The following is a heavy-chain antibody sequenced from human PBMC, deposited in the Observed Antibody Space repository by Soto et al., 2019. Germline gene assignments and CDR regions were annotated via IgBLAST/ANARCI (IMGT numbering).Heavy chain of an antibody. CDR3: TTHPTYYDILTGYYREDCFDY. D-gene: IGHD3-9*01. J-gene: IGHJ4*02. Sequence: RPSPADSRFTFSNAWMSRVRQAPWKALEWAGRIKSKTDGGTTDYAAPVKGRFTISRDDSKNTLYLQMNSLKPEDTAVYYCTTHPTYYDILTGYYREDCFDYRRQGSLVTVSS. CDR1: RFTFSNAW. CDR2: IKSKTDGGTT. V-gene: IGHV3-15*01.